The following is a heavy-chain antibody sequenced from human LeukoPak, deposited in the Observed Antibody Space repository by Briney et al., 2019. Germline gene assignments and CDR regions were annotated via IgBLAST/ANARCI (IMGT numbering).Heavy chain of an antibody. V-gene: IGHV3-7*01. J-gene: IGHJ4*02. D-gene: IGHD3-22*01. CDR2: IKQDGSEK. CDR3: ARDKYYYDSSGYYGTNGGFDY. Sequence: GGSPRLSCAASGFTFSSYWMSWVRQAPGKGLEWVANIKQDGSEKYYVDSVKGRFTISRDNAKNSLYLQMNSLRAEDTAVYYCARDKYYYDSSGYYGTNGGFDYWGQGTLVTVSS. CDR1: GFTFSSYW.